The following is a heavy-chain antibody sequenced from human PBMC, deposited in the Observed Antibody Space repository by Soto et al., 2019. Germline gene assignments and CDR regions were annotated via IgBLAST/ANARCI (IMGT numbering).Heavy chain of an antibody. CDR2: IIPILGIA. D-gene: IGHD3-10*01. V-gene: IGHV1-69*08. CDR1: GGTFSSYT. J-gene: IGHJ4*02. CDR3: ARDSAAQEGTHLDY. Sequence: QVQLVQSGAEVKKPGSSVKVSCKASGGTFSSYTFSWVRQAPGQGLEWMGRIIPILGIANYAQKFQGRLTIIADKSTSTAYMELSGLISEDTAVYFCARDSAAQEGTHLDYWGQGTLVTVSS.